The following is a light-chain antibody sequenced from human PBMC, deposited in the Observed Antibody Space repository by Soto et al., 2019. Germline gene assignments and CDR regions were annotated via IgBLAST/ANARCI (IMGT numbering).Light chain of an antibody. CDR2: DAS. J-gene: IGKJ1*01. CDR3: QQYNSLVWT. Sequence: DIQMTQSPSTLPASVGDRVTITCRASQSISSWLAWYQQKPGKAPKLLIYDASSLESGVPSRFSGSGSGTEFTLTISSLQPDDFATYYCQQYNSLVWTFGQGTKVEIK. V-gene: IGKV1-5*01. CDR1: QSISSW.